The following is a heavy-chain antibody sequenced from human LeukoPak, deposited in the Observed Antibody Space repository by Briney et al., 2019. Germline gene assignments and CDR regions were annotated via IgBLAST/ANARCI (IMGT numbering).Heavy chain of an antibody. J-gene: IGHJ3*02. Sequence: SETLSLTCTVSGGSISSYYWSWIRQPPGKGLEWIGYIYYSGSTNYNPSLKSRVTISVDTSKNQFSLKLSSVTAADTAVYYCARDRRLEVRGAKVRDAFDIWGQGTMVTASS. D-gene: IGHD3-10*01. CDR1: GGSISSYY. V-gene: IGHV4-59*01. CDR2: IYYSGST. CDR3: ARDRRLEVRGAKVRDAFDI.